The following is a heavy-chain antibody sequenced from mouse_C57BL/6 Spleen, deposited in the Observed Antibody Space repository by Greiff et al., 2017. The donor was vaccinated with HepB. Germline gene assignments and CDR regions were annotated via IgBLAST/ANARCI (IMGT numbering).Heavy chain of an antibody. J-gene: IGHJ4*01. D-gene: IGHD1-1*01. Sequence: VKLVESGPGLVQPSQSLSITCTVSGFSLTSYGVHWVRQSPGKGLEWLGVIWSGGSTDYNAAFISRLSISKDNSKSQVFFKMNSLQADDTAIYYCARHGSSVAMDYWGQGTSVTVSS. V-gene: IGHV2-2*01. CDR3: ARHGSSVAMDY. CDR2: IWSGGST. CDR1: GFSLTSYG.